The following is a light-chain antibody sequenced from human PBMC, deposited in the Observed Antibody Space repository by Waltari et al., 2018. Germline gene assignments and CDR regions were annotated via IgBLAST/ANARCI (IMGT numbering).Light chain of an antibody. CDR3: SSYTSSSTYV. J-gene: IGLJ1*01. CDR1: SSDVGGYNY. Sequence: QSALTQPASVSGSPGQSITISCTGTSSDVGGYNYVSWYQQHPGKAPKLMIYAVSKRPSGVSNRLSGSKSGNTASLTISGLQAEDEADYYCSSYTSSSTYVVGTGTKVTVL. V-gene: IGLV2-14*01. CDR2: AVS.